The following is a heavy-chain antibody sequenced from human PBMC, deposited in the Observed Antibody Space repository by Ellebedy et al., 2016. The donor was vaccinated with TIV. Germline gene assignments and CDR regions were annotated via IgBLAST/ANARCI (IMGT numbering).Heavy chain of an antibody. CDR1: GTSFTNYW. J-gene: IGHJ6*02. D-gene: IGHD1-20*01. V-gene: IGHV5-10-1*01. CDR2: IHPSDSYT. Sequence: GESLKISXPGSGTSFTNYWISWVRQMPGKGLEWMGRIHPSDSYTNYSPSFQGRVTISADKAISTAYLQWSSLKASDTAMYYCARHPDNWNLKGISYYYYYGMDVWGQGTTVTVSS. CDR3: ARHPDNWNLKGISYYYYYGMDV.